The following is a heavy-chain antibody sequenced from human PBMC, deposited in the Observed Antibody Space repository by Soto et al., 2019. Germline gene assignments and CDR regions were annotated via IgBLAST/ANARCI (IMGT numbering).Heavy chain of an antibody. Sequence: PSETLSLTCAVYGGSFSGYYWSWIRQPPGKGLEWIGEINHSGSTNYNPSLKSRVTISVDTSKNQFSLKLSSVTAADTAVYYCARGRVITFGGVTNDYWGQGTLVTVSS. D-gene: IGHD3-16*01. J-gene: IGHJ4*02. CDR3: ARGRVITFGGVTNDY. CDR2: INHSGST. V-gene: IGHV4-34*01. CDR1: GGSFSGYY.